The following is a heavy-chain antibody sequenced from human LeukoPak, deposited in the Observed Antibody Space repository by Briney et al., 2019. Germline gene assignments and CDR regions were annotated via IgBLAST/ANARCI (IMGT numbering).Heavy chain of an antibody. CDR2: ISWNSGHI. CDR1: GFTFDDYV. Sequence: PGGSLRLSCAASGFTFDDYVMYWVRQAPGKGLEWVSGISWNSGHIDYADSVKGRFTISRDNAKNYLYLQMNSLRAEDMGLYYCARAMAAAGNGEYYFDYWGQGTLVTVSS. J-gene: IGHJ4*02. V-gene: IGHV3-9*03. CDR3: ARAMAAAGNGEYYFDY. D-gene: IGHD6-13*01.